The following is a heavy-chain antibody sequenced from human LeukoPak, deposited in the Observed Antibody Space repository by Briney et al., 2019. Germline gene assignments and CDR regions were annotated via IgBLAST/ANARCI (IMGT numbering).Heavy chain of an antibody. CDR2: ISAYNGNT. CDR1: GYTFTSYG. Sequence: ASVKVSCKASGYTFTSYGISWVRQAPGQGLEWMGWISAYNGNTNYAQKLQGRVTMTTDTSTSTAYMELGSLRSDDTAVHYCARDLGDIVATIPDYWGQGTLVTVSS. CDR3: ARDLGDIVATIPDY. V-gene: IGHV1-18*01. D-gene: IGHD5-12*01. J-gene: IGHJ4*02.